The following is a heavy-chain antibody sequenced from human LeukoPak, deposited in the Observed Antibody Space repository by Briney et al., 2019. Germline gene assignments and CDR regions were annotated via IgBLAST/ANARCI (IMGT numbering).Heavy chain of an antibody. V-gene: IGHV4-59*08. Sequence: SETLSLTYTVSGGSINNYYWSWIRQPPGKGLEWIGYIYYSGSTNYNPSLKNRVTMSVDTSKNQFSLNLTSVTAADTAVYYCARKGGTFDYWGQGTLVTVSS. CDR1: GGSINNYY. J-gene: IGHJ4*02. CDR2: IYYSGST. D-gene: IGHD2-15*01. CDR3: ARKGGTFDY.